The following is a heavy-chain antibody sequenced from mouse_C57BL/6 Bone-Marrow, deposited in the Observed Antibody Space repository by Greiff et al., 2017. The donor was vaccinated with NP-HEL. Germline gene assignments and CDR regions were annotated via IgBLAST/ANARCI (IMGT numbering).Heavy chain of an antibody. D-gene: IGHD1-1*01. J-gene: IGHJ4*01. Sequence: EVKLVESGGGLVQPGGSMKLSCVASGFTFSNYWMNWVRQSPEKGLEWVAQIRLKSDNYATHYAESVKGRFTISRDDSKSSVYLQMNNLRAEDTGIYYCTVFITTVVDAMDYWGQGTSVTVSS. CDR2: IRLKSDNYAT. V-gene: IGHV6-3*01. CDR3: TVFITTVVDAMDY. CDR1: GFTFSNYW.